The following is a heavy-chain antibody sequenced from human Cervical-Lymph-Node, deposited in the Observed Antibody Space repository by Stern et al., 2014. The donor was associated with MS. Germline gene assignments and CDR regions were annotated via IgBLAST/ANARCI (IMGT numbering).Heavy chain of an antibody. J-gene: IGHJ4*02. D-gene: IGHD6-19*01. CDR2: VWFDGTEE. Sequence: VQLVESGGGVVQPGRSLRLSCAASGFTLSSYVMHWVRQAPGTGLEWVALVWFDGTEEYYADSVKGRVTISRDNSRNTLFLQMSSLRVEDTAIYCCARVPTSSGWSAVGGFDYWGQGTLVTVSS. CDR3: ARVPTSSGWSAVGGFDY. CDR1: GFTLSSYV. V-gene: IGHV3-33*01.